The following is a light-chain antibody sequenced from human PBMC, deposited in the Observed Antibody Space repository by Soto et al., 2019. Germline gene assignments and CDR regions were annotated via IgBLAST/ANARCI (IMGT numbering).Light chain of an antibody. CDR2: GAS. Sequence: EIVMTQSPATLSVSPGERATLSCRASQSVSGNLAWYQQKPGQAPRLLIHGASTGATGSPARFSGSGSGTEFTLTISSLQSEDFAVYYCQQYNNWPPTFGQGTKVEIK. J-gene: IGKJ1*01. V-gene: IGKV3-15*01. CDR1: QSVSGN. CDR3: QQYNNWPPT.